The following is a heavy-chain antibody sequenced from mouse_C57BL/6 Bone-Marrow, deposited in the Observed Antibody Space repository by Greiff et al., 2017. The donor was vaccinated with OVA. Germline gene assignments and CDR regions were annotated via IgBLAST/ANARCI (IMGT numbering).Heavy chain of an antibody. V-gene: IGHV1-81*01. CDR1: GYTFTSYG. CDR3: ARRRSYYSNFDY. Sequence: QVQLKESGAELARPGASVKLSCKASGYTFTSYGISWVKQRTGQGLEWIGEIYPRSGNTYYNEKFKGKATLTADKSSSTAYMELRSLTSEDSAVYFCARRRSYYSNFDYWGQGTTLTVSS. D-gene: IGHD2-5*01. J-gene: IGHJ2*01. CDR2: IYPRSGNT.